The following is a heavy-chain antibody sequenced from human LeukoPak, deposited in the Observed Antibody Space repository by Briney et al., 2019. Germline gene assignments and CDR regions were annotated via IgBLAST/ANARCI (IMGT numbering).Heavy chain of an antibody. CDR2: IYYSGST. CDR1: GGSISSYY. CDR3: ARLYYYDSSGYGSFWFDP. D-gene: IGHD3-22*01. Sequence: SETLSLTCTVSGGSISSYYWSWIRQPPGKGLEWIGYIYYSGSTNYNPSLKSRVTISVDTSKNQFSLKLRSVTAADTAVYYCARLYYYDSSGYGSFWFDPWGQGTLVTVSS. J-gene: IGHJ5*02. V-gene: IGHV4-59*01.